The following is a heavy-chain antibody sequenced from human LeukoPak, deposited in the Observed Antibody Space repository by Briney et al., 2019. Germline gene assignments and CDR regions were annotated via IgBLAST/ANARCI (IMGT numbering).Heavy chain of an antibody. CDR3: AKVSSTF. D-gene: IGHD2-2*01. Sequence: GGSLRLSCAASGFTFDDYAMHWARQAPGKGLEWVSGISWNSGSIGYADSVKGRFTISRDNAKNSLYLQMYSLRAEDTAVYYCAKVSSTFWGQGTLVTVSS. CDR1: GFTFDDYA. J-gene: IGHJ4*02. V-gene: IGHV3-9*01. CDR2: ISWNSGSI.